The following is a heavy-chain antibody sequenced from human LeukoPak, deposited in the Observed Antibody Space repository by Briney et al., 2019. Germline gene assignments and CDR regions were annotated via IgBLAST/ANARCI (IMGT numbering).Heavy chain of an antibody. V-gene: IGHV1-2*04. D-gene: IGHD3-16*01. J-gene: IGHJ4*02. Sequence: ASVKVSCKASGYTFTGYYMHWVRQAPGQGLEWMGWINPNSGGTNYAQKFQGWVTMTRDTSISTAYMELSRLRSDDTAVYYCARAEGGAVYYFDYWGQGTLVTVSS. CDR3: ARAEGGAVYYFDY. CDR1: GYTFTGYY. CDR2: INPNSGGT.